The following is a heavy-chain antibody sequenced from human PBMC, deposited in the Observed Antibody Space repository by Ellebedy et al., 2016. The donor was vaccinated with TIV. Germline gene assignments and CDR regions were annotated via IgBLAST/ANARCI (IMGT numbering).Heavy chain of an antibody. CDR3: ARDLLGSADY. CDR1: GGTFSRYA. D-gene: IGHD3-22*01. CDR2: IMPILDIA. V-gene: IGHV1-69*04. J-gene: IGHJ4*02. Sequence: AASVKVSCKASGGTFSRYALNWARQAPGQGLEWMGRIMPILDIANYPQKFQGRVTITAAKSTSTAHMELRSLRSEDTAVYYCARDLLGSADYWGQGTLVTVSS.